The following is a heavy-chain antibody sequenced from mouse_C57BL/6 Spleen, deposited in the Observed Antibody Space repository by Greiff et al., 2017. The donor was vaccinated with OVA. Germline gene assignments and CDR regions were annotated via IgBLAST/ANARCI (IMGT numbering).Heavy chain of an antibody. J-gene: IGHJ4*01. CDR1: GYTFTSYW. CDR2: INPSNGGT. CDR3: ARGGGYNCNAMDD. Sequence: QVQLQQPGTDLVKPGASVTLSCKASGYTFTSYWMHWVKQRPGQGLEWIGNINPSNGGTYYHEKFKSKATLTVDKSSDTVYMQLSSLTSEDSAVYDCARGGGYNCNAMDDWGQGTSVTVSS. V-gene: IGHV1-53*01. D-gene: IGHD2-2*01.